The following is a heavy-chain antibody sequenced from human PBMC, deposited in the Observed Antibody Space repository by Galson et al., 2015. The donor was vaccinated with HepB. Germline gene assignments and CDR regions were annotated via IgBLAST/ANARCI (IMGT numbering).Heavy chain of an antibody. CDR3: TRDQIRIGGATADYYGMDV. D-gene: IGHD1-26*01. CDR1: GFTFSSHW. CDR2: INSDGSSI. J-gene: IGHJ6*02. Sequence: SLRLSCAASGFTFSSHWMHWVRQAPGKGLVWVSRINSDGSSITYADSEKGRFTISRDNAKNTMFPQMNSLRAEDTAVYYGTRDQIRIGGATADYYGMDVWGQVTTVTVSS. V-gene: IGHV3-74*01.